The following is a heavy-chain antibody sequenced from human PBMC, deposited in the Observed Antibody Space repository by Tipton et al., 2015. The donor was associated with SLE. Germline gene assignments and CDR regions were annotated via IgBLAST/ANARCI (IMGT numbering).Heavy chain of an antibody. V-gene: IGHV3-7*01. Sequence: SGVTFSTYWMSWVRQAPGKGLEWVANIREDGGEKYYVDSVKGRFTISRDNSKNMVYLQVNSLSPEDTAVYSCARDSGGYYSYFHHWGQGTLVTVSS. J-gene: IGHJ1*01. CDR2: IREDGGEK. D-gene: IGHD1-26*01. CDR3: ARDSGGYYSYFHH. CDR1: GVTFSTYW.